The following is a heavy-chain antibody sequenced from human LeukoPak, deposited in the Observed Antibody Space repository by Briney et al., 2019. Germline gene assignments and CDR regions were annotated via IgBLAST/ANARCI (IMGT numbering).Heavy chain of an antibody. CDR3: ETEEY. CDR2: INHSGST. J-gene: IGHJ4*02. V-gene: IGHV4-34*01. CDR1: GGSISNYY. Sequence: PSETLSLTCTVSGGSISNYYWSWIRQPPGKGLEWIGEINHSGSTNYNPSLKSRVTISVDTSKNQFSLKLSSVTAADTAVYYCETEEYWGQGTLVTVSS.